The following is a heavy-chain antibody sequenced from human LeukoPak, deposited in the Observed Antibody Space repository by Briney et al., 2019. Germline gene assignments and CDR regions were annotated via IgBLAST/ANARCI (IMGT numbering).Heavy chain of an antibody. V-gene: IGHV4-39*07. CDR3: ARGRRDGYTLYYMDV. J-gene: IGHJ6*03. Sequence: SETLSLTCTVSGGSITSSSYYWGWLRQPPGKGLEWIGSIYYSGSTYYNPSLKSRVTISVDTSKNQFSLKLTSVTAADTAVYYCARGRRDGYTLYYMDVWGKGTTVIVSS. D-gene: IGHD5-24*01. CDR1: GGSITSSSYY. CDR2: IYYSGST.